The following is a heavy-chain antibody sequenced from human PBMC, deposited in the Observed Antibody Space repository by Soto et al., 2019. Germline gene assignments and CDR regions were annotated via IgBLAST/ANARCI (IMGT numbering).Heavy chain of an antibody. Sequence: GGSLRLSCAASGFTFSNAWMSWVRQAPGKGLEWVGRIKSKTDGGTTDYAAPVKGRFTISRDDSKNTLYLQMNSLKTEDTAVYYCTTEELRLGELSSLPYFDYWGQGTLVTVSS. V-gene: IGHV3-15*01. CDR2: IKSKTDGGTT. D-gene: IGHD3-16*02. J-gene: IGHJ4*02. CDR1: GFTFSNAW. CDR3: TTEELRLGELSSLPYFDY.